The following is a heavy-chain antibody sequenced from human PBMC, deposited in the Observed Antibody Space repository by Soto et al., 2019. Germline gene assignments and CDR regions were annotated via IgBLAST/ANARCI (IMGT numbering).Heavy chain of an antibody. D-gene: IGHD3-9*01. Sequence: TSETLSLTCTISGGSISVYYWSWIRQSPGQGLEWIGYIYDSGSPYYNPSLKTRVTISADTSKNQISPKLTSATAADTAVYFGARGVGSSPPRYWGRGTLVTVSS. CDR2: IYDSGSP. CDR3: ARGVGSSPPRY. V-gene: IGHV4-59*01. J-gene: IGHJ4*02. CDR1: GGSISVYY.